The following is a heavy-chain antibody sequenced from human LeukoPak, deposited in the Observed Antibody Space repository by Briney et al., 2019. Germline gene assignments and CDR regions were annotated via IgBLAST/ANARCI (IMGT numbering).Heavy chain of an antibody. D-gene: IGHD2-2*02. Sequence: GGSLRLSCAASGFTFSSYGMNWVRQAPGKGLEWVSSISSSSLYIYYADSVKGRFTISRDNAKNSLYLQMNSLRAEDTAVYYCARGPIPDYWGQGTLVTVSS. V-gene: IGHV3-21*01. CDR1: GFTFSSYG. CDR2: ISSSSLYI. CDR3: ARGPIPDY. J-gene: IGHJ4*02.